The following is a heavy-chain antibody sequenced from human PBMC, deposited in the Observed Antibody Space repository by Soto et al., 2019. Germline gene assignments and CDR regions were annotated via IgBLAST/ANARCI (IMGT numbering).Heavy chain of an antibody. J-gene: IGHJ6*03. CDR2: IRSKVYGATT. CDR1: GFTFGDYA. CDR3: SRDGMVRGADSYYYMDV. Sequence: PGGSLRLSCTASGFTFGDYAMSWFRQAPGKGLEWVGFIRSKVYGATTEYAVSVKGRFTISRDDSKSIAYLQMNSLKPVDTAVYYCSRDGMVRGADSYYYMDVWGKGTTVTVSS. D-gene: IGHD3-10*01. V-gene: IGHV3-49*03.